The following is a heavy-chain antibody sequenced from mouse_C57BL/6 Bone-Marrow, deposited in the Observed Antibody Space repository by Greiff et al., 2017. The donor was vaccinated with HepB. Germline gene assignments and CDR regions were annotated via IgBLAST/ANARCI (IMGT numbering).Heavy chain of an antibody. CDR3: ARGVYGNYVNYYAMDY. CDR1: GYAFTNYL. V-gene: IGHV1-54*01. D-gene: IGHD2-1*01. J-gene: IGHJ4*01. CDR2: INPGRGGT. Sequence: QVQLQQSGAELVRPGTSVKVSCKASGYAFTNYLIEWVKQRPGQGLEWIGVINPGRGGTNYNEKFKGKATLTADKSSSTAYMQLSSLTSEDSAVYFGARGVYGNYVNYYAMDYWCQGTSVTVSS.